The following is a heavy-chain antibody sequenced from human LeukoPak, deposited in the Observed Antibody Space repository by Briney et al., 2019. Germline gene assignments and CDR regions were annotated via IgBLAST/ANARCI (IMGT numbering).Heavy chain of an antibody. V-gene: IGHV3-11*01. CDR3: AKGVRFLEWSVDY. J-gene: IGHJ4*02. CDR1: GFTFSDYY. CDR2: ISSSGSTI. Sequence: GSLRLSCAASGFTFSDYYMSWIRQAPGKGLEWVSYISSSGSTIYYADSVKGRFTISRDNAKNSLYLQMNSLRAEDTAVYYCAKGVRFLEWSVDYWGQGTLVTVSS. D-gene: IGHD3-3*01.